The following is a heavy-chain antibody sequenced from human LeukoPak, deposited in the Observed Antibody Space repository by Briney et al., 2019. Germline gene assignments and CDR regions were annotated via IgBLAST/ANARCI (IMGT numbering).Heavy chain of an antibody. CDR1: GFTFSSYN. D-gene: IGHD2-2*01. Sequence: GGSLRLSCAASGFTFSSYNMNWVRQAPGKGLEWVSSITSSSSYTFYADSVKGRFTISRDNSKNTLYLQMNSLRAEDTAVYYCVVPAAPHSMDVWGKGTTVTISS. J-gene: IGHJ6*04. CDR2: ITSSSSYT. V-gene: IGHV3-21*04. CDR3: VVPAAPHSMDV.